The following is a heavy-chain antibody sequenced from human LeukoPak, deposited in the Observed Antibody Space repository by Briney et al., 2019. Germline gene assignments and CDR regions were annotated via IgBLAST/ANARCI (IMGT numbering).Heavy chain of an antibody. CDR1: GFTFNRYN. CDR3: ARDWYHAIDY. D-gene: IGHD2-2*01. Sequence: GGSLRLSCAASGFTFNRYNMNWVRQAPGKGLEWVSYISSSSGTIYYADSVTGRFTISRDNAKNSLYLQMNSLRDEDTAVYYCARDWYHAIDYWGQGTLVTVSS. CDR2: ISSSSGTI. J-gene: IGHJ4*02. V-gene: IGHV3-48*02.